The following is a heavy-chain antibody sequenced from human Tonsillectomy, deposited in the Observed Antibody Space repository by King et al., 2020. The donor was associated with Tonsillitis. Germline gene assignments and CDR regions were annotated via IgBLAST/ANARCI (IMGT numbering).Heavy chain of an antibody. CDR3: ARDGGGAAGTFGWFDR. CDR2: IWYDGSNR. Sequence: VQLVESGGGVVQPGRSLRLSCAASGFTFSSYGMNWVRQTPGKGLEWVAVIWYDGSNRYHADSVKGRFTISRDNSKNTLYLQMNSLRAEDTAVYYCARDGGGAAGTFGWFDRWGQGTLVTVSS. V-gene: IGHV3-33*08. D-gene: IGHD6-13*01. J-gene: IGHJ5*02. CDR1: GFTFSSYG.